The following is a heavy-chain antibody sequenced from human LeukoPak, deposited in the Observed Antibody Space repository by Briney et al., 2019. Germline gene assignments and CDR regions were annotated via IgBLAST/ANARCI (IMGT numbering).Heavy chain of an antibody. CDR2: INPNSGDT. Sequence: ASVKVSCKASGYTFTNYYLHWVRQAPGQGPEWMGWINPNSGDTKYAQRFRGRVTMTRDTSITTAYMELYNLGSDDTAVYYCARVSGGSDWYYWGQGALITVSS. CDR1: GYTFTNYY. CDR3: ARVSGGSDWYY. V-gene: IGHV1-2*02. D-gene: IGHD6-19*01. J-gene: IGHJ4*02.